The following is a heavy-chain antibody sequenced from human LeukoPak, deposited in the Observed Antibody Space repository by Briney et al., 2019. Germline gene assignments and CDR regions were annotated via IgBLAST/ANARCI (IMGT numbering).Heavy chain of an antibody. CDR2: IIPIFGTA. D-gene: IGHD2-15*01. CDR1: GGTFSSYA. CDR3: ARDYCSGGSCYFYFDC. J-gene: IGHJ4*02. Sequence: SVKVSCKASGGTFSSYAISWVRQAPGQGLEWMGGIIPIFGTANYAQKFQGRVTITTDESTSTAYMELSSLRSEDTAVYYCARDYCSGGSCYFYFDCWGQGTLVTVSS. V-gene: IGHV1-69*05.